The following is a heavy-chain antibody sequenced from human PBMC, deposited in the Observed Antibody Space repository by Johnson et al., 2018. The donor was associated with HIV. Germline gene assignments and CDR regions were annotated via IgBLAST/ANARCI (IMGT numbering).Heavy chain of an antibody. J-gene: IGHJ3*02. CDR1: GFTFSSYG. CDR2: IRYDGSNK. V-gene: IGHV3-30*02. D-gene: IGHD3-10*01. Sequence: VQLVESGGGVVQPGGSLRLSCAASGFTFSSYGMHWVRQAPGKGLEWVSFIRYDGSNKYYADSVKGRFTISRDNSKNTLYLQMNSLRAEDTAVYYCARDRGGPVRDDAFDIWGQGTMVTVSS. CDR3: ARDRGGPVRDDAFDI.